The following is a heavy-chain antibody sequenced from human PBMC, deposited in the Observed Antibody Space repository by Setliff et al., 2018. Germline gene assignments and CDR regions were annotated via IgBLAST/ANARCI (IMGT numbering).Heavy chain of an antibody. J-gene: IGHJ3*02. CDR3: ARGVVTNYYDSSGIPDAFDI. Sequence: GESLKISCAASGFTFSSYWMSWVRQAPGKGLEWVANIKQDGSEKYYVDSVKGRFTISRDNAKNSLYLQMNSLRAEDTAVYYCARGVVTNYYDSSGIPDAFDIWGQGTMVTVSS. CDR1: GFTFSSYW. CDR2: IKQDGSEK. D-gene: IGHD3-22*01. V-gene: IGHV3-7*01.